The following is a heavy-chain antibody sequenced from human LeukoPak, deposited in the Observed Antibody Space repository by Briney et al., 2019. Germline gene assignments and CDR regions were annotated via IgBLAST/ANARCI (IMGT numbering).Heavy chain of an antibody. CDR1: GGSISSGSYY. Sequence: SQTLSLTCTVSGGSISSGSYYWSWIRQPAGKGLEWIGRIYTSGSTNYNPSLKGRVTISVDTSKNQFSLKLSSVTAADTAVYYCARAPVLVWFGELFAFDIWGQGTMVTVSS. V-gene: IGHV4-61*02. CDR2: IYTSGST. CDR3: ARAPVLVWFGELFAFDI. J-gene: IGHJ3*02. D-gene: IGHD3-10*01.